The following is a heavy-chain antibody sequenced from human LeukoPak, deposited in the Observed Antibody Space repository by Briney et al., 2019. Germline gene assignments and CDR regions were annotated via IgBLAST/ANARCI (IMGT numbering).Heavy chain of an antibody. Sequence: SGGSLRLSCAASGFTFSSYAMSWVRQAPGKGLEWVSAISGSGGSTYYSDSVKGRFTISRDNSKNTLYLQMNSLRAEDTAVYYCAKAHSSGWEIGNWGQGTLVTVSS. CDR3: AKAHSSGWEIGN. CDR1: GFTFSSYA. J-gene: IGHJ4*02. V-gene: IGHV3-23*01. D-gene: IGHD6-19*01. CDR2: ISGSGGST.